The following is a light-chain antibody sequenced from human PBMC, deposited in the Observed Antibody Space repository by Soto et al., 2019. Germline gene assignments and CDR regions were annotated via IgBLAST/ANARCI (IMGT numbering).Light chain of an antibody. J-gene: IGKJ1*01. Sequence: EIVLTQSPATLSFSPGERATLSCRASQSVSSYLAWYQQKPGQAPRLLIYDASNRATGIPARFSGSGSGTDFTLTISRLEPEDFAVYYCQHYGYPQWTFGQGTKVDIK. CDR2: DAS. V-gene: IGKV3-11*01. CDR1: QSVSSY. CDR3: QHYGYPQWT.